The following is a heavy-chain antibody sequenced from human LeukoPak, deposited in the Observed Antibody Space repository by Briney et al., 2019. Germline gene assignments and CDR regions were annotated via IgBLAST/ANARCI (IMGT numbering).Heavy chain of an antibody. Sequence: SVKVSCKASGFTFTSSAVQWVRQARGQRLEWIGWIVVGSGNTNYAQKFQERVTITRDMSTSTAYMELSSLRSEDTAVYYCAAGHSGSSGMDVWGQGTTVTVSS. J-gene: IGHJ6*02. CDR2: IVVGSGNT. CDR3: AAGHSGSSGMDV. V-gene: IGHV1-58*01. CDR1: GFTFTSSA. D-gene: IGHD1-26*01.